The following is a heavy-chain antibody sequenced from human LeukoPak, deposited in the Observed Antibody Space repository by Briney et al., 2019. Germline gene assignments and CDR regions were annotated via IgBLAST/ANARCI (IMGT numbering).Heavy chain of an antibody. CDR3: ARVGKLWNYGALDAFDI. J-gene: IGHJ3*02. Sequence: KPSQTLSLTCTVSGGSISSGSYYWSWIRQPAGKGLEWIGRIYTSGSTNYNPSLKSRVTISVDTSKNQFSLKLSSVTAADTAVYYCARVGKLWNYGALDAFDIWGQGTMVTVSS. V-gene: IGHV4-61*02. D-gene: IGHD1-7*01. CDR1: GGSISSGSYY. CDR2: IYTSGST.